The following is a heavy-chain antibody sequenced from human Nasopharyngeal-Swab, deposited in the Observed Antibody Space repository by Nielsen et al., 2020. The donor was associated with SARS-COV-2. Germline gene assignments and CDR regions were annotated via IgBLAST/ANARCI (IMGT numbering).Heavy chain of an antibody. V-gene: IGHV3-30*03. D-gene: IGHD4-17*01. CDR2: IAHGASNE. Sequence: WIRQPPGKGLEWVAFIAHGASNEYYGDSVKGRFSISRDSSKNTLYLQMDSLRGEDTAVYYCARDAPAHYGAFYWGRGTRVTVSS. CDR3: ARDAPAHYGAFY. J-gene: IGHJ4*02.